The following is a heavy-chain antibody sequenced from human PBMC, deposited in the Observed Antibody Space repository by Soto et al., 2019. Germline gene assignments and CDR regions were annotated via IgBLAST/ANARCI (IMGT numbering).Heavy chain of an antibody. CDR1: GFTFTNYA. CDR2: ISSNGVNT. Sequence: EVQLLESGGGLVQPGGSLRLSCAVSGFTFTNYAMTWVRQAAGKGLEWVSSISSNGVNTFYADSVKGRFAISRDTSKNTLYVQMNSLRGEDSAVYFCAKGGIGELLGLDYWGPGTLVTVSS. J-gene: IGHJ4*02. V-gene: IGHV3-23*01. D-gene: IGHD7-27*01. CDR3: AKGGIGELLGLDY.